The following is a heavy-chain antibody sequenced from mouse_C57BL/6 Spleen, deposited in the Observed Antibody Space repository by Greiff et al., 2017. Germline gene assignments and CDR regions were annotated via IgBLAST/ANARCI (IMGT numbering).Heavy chain of an antibody. J-gene: IGHJ4*01. D-gene: IGHD2-3*01. CDR2: IDPSDSYT. V-gene: IGHV1-59*01. Sequence: QVQLQQPGAELVRLGTSVKLSCKASGYTFTSYWLHWVKQRPGQGLEWIGVIDPSDSYTNYNQKFKGKATLTVDTSSSTAYMQLSSLTSEDSAVYYCARSGDGYPYYAMDYWGQGTSVTVSS. CDR3: ARSGDGYPYYAMDY. CDR1: GYTFTSYW.